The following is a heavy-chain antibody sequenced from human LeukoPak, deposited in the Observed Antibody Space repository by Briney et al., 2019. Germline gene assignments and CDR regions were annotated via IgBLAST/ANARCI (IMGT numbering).Heavy chain of an antibody. Sequence: GGSLRLSCAASGFTFSSYWMRWVRQAPGKGLVWVSRINSDGSSTSYADSVKGRFTISRDSSKNTLFLHMNTLRAEDTAIYYCAKDRTVGASYWYFDLWGRGTLVTVSS. V-gene: IGHV3-74*01. J-gene: IGHJ2*01. D-gene: IGHD1-26*01. CDR3: AKDRTVGASYWYFDL. CDR2: INSDGSST. CDR1: GFTFSSYW.